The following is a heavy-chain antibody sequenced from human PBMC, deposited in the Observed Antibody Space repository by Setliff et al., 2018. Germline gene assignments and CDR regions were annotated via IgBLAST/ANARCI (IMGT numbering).Heavy chain of an antibody. J-gene: IGHJ4*02. V-gene: IGHV3-30*02. CDR3: AAPLYFLDF. D-gene: IGHD2-8*01. CDR1: GFTFRGFA. CDR2: IRHDESDI. Sequence: GSLRLSCAASGFTFRGFAMHWVRQAPGKGLEWVAFIRHDESDIYYTNSVKGRFTVSRDNSKNTLYLQMNILRPEDTALYYCAAPLYFLDFRGQAALVTVSS.